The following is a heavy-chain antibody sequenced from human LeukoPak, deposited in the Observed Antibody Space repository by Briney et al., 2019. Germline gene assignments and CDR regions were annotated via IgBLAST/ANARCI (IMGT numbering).Heavy chain of an antibody. V-gene: IGHV3-11*01. J-gene: IGHJ6*02. CDR3: ARDRATVVTRTMDV. D-gene: IGHD4-23*01. CDR1: GFTFSDYY. Sequence: GGSLRLSCAASGFTFSDYYMSWIRHAPGKGPEWVSYISSSGSTIYYADSVKGRFTISRDNAKNSLYLQMNSLRAEDTAVYYCARDRATVVTRTMDVWGQGTTVTVSS. CDR2: ISSSGSTI.